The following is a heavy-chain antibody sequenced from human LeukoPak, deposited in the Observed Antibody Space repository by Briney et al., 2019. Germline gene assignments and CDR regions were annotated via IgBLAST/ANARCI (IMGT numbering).Heavy chain of an antibody. D-gene: IGHD3-10*01. J-gene: IGHJ4*02. V-gene: IGHV3-33*01. CDR1: GFTFSSYG. CDR2: IWYDGSNK. CDR3: AREVLMGPRYFDY. Sequence: GGSLRLSCAASGFTFSSYGMHWVRQAPGKGLEWVAVIWYDGSNKYYADSVKGRFAISRDNAKDSLYLQMNSLRAEDTAVYYCAREVLMGPRYFDYWGQGTLVTVSS.